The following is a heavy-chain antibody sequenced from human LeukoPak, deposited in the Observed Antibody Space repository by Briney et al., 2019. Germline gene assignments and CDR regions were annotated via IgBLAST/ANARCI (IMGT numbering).Heavy chain of an antibody. V-gene: IGHV4-34*01. J-gene: IGHJ5*02. CDR3: ARVRDIVVVVAATEENWFDP. CDR2: INHSGST. Sequence: SETLSLTRAVYGGSFSGYYWSWIRQPPGKGLEWIGEINHSGSTNYNPSLKSRVTISVDTSKNQFSLKLSSVTAADTAVYYCARVRDIVVVVAATEENWFDPWGQGTPVTVSS. CDR1: GGSFSGYY. D-gene: IGHD2-15*01.